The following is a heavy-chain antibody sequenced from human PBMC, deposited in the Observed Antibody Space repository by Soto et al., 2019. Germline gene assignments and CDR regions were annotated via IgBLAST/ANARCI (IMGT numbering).Heavy chain of an antibody. J-gene: IGHJ4*02. CDR2: ISTNGGST. Sequence: PGGSLRLSCAASGFIFSSYAMSWVRQAPGKGLEYVSSISTNGGSTHYADSVKGRFTISRDNSKNTQYLQMSSLRAEDTAVYYCARDHYNAALDYWGQGTLVTVSS. CDR1: GFIFSSYA. D-gene: IGHD1-1*01. V-gene: IGHV3-64D*06. CDR3: ARDHYNAALDY.